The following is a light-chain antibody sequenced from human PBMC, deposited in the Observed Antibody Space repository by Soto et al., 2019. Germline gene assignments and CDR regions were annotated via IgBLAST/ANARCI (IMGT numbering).Light chain of an antibody. CDR1: QSISSW. J-gene: IGKJ1*01. Sequence: DIQMTQSPSTLSASVGDRVTITCRASQSISSWLAWYQQKPGKAPKLLIYDASSLESGVPSRFSGSGSGTEFTLTISSLQPDDFATYYGQQYNSYLFGQGTKVEIK. CDR2: DAS. V-gene: IGKV1-5*01. CDR3: QQYNSYL.